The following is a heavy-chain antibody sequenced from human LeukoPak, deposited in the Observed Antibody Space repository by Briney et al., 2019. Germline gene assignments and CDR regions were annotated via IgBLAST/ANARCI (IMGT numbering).Heavy chain of an antibody. J-gene: IGHJ4*02. Sequence: GGSLRLSCVASGFTLRFYNMNWVRQAPGKGLEWVSSISSTSNYIYYTDSVKGRFTVSRDNAKNSLHLQMSSLRGDDTAIYYCARRRAIVGENTGLDSWGQGTLVTVSS. CDR3: ARRRAIVGENTGLDS. CDR1: GFTLRFYN. D-gene: IGHD1-26*01. CDR2: ISSTSNYI. V-gene: IGHV3-21*01.